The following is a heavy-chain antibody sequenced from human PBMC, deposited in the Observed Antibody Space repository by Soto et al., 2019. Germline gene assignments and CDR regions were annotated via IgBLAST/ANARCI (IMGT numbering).Heavy chain of an antibody. V-gene: IGHV1-46*01. J-gene: IGHJ5*02. CDR1: GYTFTSYY. Sequence: ASVKVSCKASGYTFTSYYMHWVRQAPGQGLEWMGIVNPSGGSTSYAQKFQGRVTMTRDTSTSTVYMELSSLRSEDTAVYYCARDFYYGSGGYYNSNWFDPWGQGTLVTVSS. D-gene: IGHD3-10*01. CDR3: ARDFYYGSGGYYNSNWFDP. CDR2: VNPSGGST.